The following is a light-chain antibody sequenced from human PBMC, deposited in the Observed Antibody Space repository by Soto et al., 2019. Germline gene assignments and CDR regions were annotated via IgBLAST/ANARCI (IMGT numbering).Light chain of an antibody. CDR1: QTVNNN. CDR3: QQYNNGRRT. J-gene: IGKJ4*01. CDR2: GAS. V-gene: IGKV3D-15*01. Sequence: EIVMTQSPATLSVSPGERATLSCRASQTVNNNLAWYQQKPGQAPRLLIYGASARATGIPARFSGSGSGTEFTLTISSLQSGDCVYYYCQQYNNGRRTCGRGTKVEIK.